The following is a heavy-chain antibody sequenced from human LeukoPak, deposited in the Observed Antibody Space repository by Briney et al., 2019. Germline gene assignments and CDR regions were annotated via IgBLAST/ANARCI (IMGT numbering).Heavy chain of an antibody. CDR1: GGSFSGYY. V-gene: IGHV4-34*01. J-gene: IGHJ4*02. CDR3: ARGRAGDRAFDY. Sequence: SETLSLTCAVYGGSFSGYYWSWIRQPPGKGLEWIGETNHSGSTNYNPSLKSRVTISVDTSKNQFSLKLSSVTAADTAVYYCARGRAGDRAFDYWGQGTLVTVSS. D-gene: IGHD7-27*01. CDR2: TNHSGST.